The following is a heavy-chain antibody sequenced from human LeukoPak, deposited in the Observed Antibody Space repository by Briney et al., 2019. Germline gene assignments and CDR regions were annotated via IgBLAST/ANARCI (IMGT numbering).Heavy chain of an antibody. CDR1: GYSISSGYY. CDR2: IYYSGST. J-gene: IGHJ4*02. CDR3: ARGLGYCSGGSCYYFDY. D-gene: IGHD2-15*01. Sequence: PSETLSLTCTVSGYSISSGYYWGWIRQPPGKGLEWIGYIYYSGSTNYNPSLKSRVTISVDTSKNQFSLTLSSVTAADTAVYYCARGLGYCSGGSCYYFDYWGQGTLVTVSS. V-gene: IGHV4-61*01.